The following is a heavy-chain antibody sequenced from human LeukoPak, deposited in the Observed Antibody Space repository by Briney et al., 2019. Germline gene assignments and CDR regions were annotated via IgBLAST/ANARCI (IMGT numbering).Heavy chain of an antibody. J-gene: IGHJ1*01. V-gene: IGHV3-48*04. CDR3: ARGLLWFGELLEYFQH. D-gene: IGHD3-10*01. CDR1: GFTFSSYS. Sequence: PGGSLRLSCAASGFTFSSYSMNWVRQAPGKGLEWVSYISSSSSTIYYADSVKGRFTISRDNAKNSLYLQMNSLRAEDTAVYYCARGLLWFGELLEYFQHWGQGTLVTVSS. CDR2: ISSSSSTI.